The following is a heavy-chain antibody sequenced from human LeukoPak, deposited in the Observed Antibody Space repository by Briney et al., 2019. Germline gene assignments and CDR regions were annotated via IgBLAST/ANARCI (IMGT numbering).Heavy chain of an antibody. V-gene: IGHV4-39*07. Sequence: SETLSLTCTVSGGSISTSSYYWGWVRQPPGKGLEWIGNIFYSGSTYYSPSLKSRVTISLDTSKNQFSLKLSSVTAADTAVYYCAREVFSRLGYYYYMDVWGKGTTVTISS. J-gene: IGHJ6*03. CDR2: IFYSGST. CDR3: AREVFSRLGYYYYMDV. D-gene: IGHD2/OR15-2a*01. CDR1: GGSISTSSYY.